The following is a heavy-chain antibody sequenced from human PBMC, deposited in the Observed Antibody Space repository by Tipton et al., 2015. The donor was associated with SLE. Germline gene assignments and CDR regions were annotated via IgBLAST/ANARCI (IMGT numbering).Heavy chain of an antibody. D-gene: IGHD3-10*01. CDR3: ARNMVQGVIPI. Sequence: SLRLSCAASGFTFSSYWMSWVRQAPGKGLEWVANIKQDGSEKYYVDSVKGRFTISRDNAKISLYLQMNSLRAEDTAVYYCARNMVQGVIPIWGQGTMVTVSS. CDR2: IKQDGSEK. J-gene: IGHJ3*02. CDR1: GFTFSSYW. V-gene: IGHV3-7*01.